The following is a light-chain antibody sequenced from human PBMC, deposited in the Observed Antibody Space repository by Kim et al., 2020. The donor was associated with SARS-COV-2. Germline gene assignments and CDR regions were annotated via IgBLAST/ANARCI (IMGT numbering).Light chain of an antibody. Sequence: PGKTARITWGGNSIGMKSGLLYQQKPGQAPVLVISYDSDRPSGSPGPFSGSNSGNTATLTINRVETEDEADYYCQVWDSSSDHRVVFGGGTQLPVL. V-gene: IGLV3-21*04. CDR1: SIGMKS. J-gene: IGLJ2*01. CDR3: QVWDSSSDHRVV. CDR2: YDS.